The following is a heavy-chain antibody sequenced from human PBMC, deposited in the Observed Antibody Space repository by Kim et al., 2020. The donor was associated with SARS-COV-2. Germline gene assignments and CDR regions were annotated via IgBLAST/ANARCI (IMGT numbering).Heavy chain of an antibody. D-gene: IGHD3-3*01. V-gene: IGHV4-34*01. J-gene: IGHJ4*02. Sequence: PSLKSRVTISVDTSKNQFSLKLSSVTAADTAVYYCARVLIDFWSGYYPDYWGQGTLVTVSS. CDR3: ARVLIDFWSGYYPDY.